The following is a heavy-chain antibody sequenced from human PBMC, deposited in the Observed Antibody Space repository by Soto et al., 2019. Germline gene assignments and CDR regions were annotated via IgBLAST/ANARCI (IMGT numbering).Heavy chain of an antibody. Sequence: SETLSLTCAVSGGSIGSGGYSWSWARQPPGKGLEWIGYIYHSGSTYYNPSLKSRVTISVDRSKNQFSLKLSSVTAADTAVYYCAAGGGLPRYYWGQGTLVTVSS. D-gene: IGHD5-12*01. CDR2: IYHSGST. J-gene: IGHJ4*02. CDR3: AAGGGLPRYY. CDR1: GGSIGSGGYS. V-gene: IGHV4-30-2*01.